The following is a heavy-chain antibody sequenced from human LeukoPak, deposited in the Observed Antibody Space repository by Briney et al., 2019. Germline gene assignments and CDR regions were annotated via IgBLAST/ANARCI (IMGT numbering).Heavy chain of an antibody. J-gene: IGHJ4*02. CDR3: ARDSNGSGPGY. CDR2: IYYSGST. V-gene: IGHV4-59*12. Sequence: PSETLSLTCTVSGGSISSYYWSWIRQPPGKGLEWIGYIYYSGSTNYNPSLKSRVTISVDTSKNQFSLKLSSVTAADTAVYYCARDSNGSGPGYWGQGTLVTVSS. CDR1: GGSISSYY. D-gene: IGHD3-10*01.